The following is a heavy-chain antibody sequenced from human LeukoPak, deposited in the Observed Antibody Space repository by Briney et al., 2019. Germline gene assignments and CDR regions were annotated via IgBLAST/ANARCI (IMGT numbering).Heavy chain of an antibody. J-gene: IGHJ4*02. CDR2: IYYSGST. V-gene: IGHV4-31*03. CDR3: ASSNYYDSSGYLRVFDY. CDR1: GGSISSGGYY. Sequence: SETLSLTCTVSGGSISSGGYYWSWIRQHPGKGLERIGYIYYSGSTYYNPSLKSRVTISVDTSKNQFSLKLSSVTAADTAVYYCASSNYYDSSGYLRVFDYWGQGTLVTVSS. D-gene: IGHD3-22*01.